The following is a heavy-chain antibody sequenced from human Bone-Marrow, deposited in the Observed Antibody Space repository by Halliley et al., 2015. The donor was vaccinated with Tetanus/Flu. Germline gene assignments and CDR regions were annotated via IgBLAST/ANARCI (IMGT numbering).Heavy chain of an antibody. V-gene: IGHV5-10-1*01. CDR3: ARREYYYEDSGYYSNWFDP. Sequence: SDSGINYSPSFQGHVTLSADKSISTAYLQWSSLRASDTAMYYCARREYYYEDSGYYSNWFDPWGQGTLVTVSS. CDR2: SDSGI. D-gene: IGHD3-22*01. J-gene: IGHJ5*02.